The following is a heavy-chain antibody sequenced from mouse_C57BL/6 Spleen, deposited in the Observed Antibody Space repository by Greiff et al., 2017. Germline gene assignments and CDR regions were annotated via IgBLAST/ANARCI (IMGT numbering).Heavy chain of an antibody. CDR1: GYTFTSYW. CDR2: IYPGNSDT. D-gene: IGHD1-1*01. V-gene: IGHV1-5*01. J-gene: IGHJ1*03. CDR3: TRSPLITTVWYFDV. Sequence: VQLQQSGTVLARPGASVKMSCKTSGYTFTSYWMHWVKQRPGQGLEWIGAIYPGNSDTSYNQKFKGKAKLTAVTSASTAYMELSSLTNEDSAVYYCTRSPLITTVWYFDVWGTGTTVTVSS.